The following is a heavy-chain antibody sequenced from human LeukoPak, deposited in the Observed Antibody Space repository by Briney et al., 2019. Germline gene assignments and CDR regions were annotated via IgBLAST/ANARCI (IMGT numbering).Heavy chain of an antibody. D-gene: IGHD1-1*01. CDR3: VRDRFGDLNDVYY. Sequence: PSETLSLTCTVSGGSISSYFWSWIRQPAGKGQELIGRIYTSGSTDYNPSLKSRVTISADKSTNQFSLKLSSVTAADTAMYYCVRDRFGDLNDVYYWGQGTLVTVSS. CDR1: GGSISSYF. CDR2: IYTSGST. V-gene: IGHV4-4*07. J-gene: IGHJ4*02.